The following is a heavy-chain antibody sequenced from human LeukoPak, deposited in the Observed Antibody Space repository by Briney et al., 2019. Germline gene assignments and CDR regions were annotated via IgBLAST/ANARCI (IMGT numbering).Heavy chain of an antibody. J-gene: IGHJ4*02. V-gene: IGHV3-23*01. Sequence: SGGSLRLSCAASGFTFSSYAMSWVRQAPGKGLEWVSAISGSGGSTYYADSVKGRFTISRDNAKNSLYLQLNSLRAEDTAVYYCARASGSYYKFDYWGQGTLVTVSS. D-gene: IGHD1-26*01. CDR3: ARASGSYYKFDY. CDR2: ISGSGGST. CDR1: GFTFSSYA.